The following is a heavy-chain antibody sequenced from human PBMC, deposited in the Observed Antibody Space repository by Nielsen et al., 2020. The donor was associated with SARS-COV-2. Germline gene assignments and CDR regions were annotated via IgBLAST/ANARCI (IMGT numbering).Heavy chain of an antibody. Sequence: GGSLRLSCAASGFTFHDYAMHWVRQDPGKGLEWVSLINWGAGSTYYADSVKGRFTISRDNRQNSLYLQMNSLRAEDTALYYCAKGYSSSWSTFDYWGRGTLVTVSS. V-gene: IGHV3-43D*03. D-gene: IGHD6-13*01. CDR1: GFTFHDYA. J-gene: IGHJ4*02. CDR2: INWGAGST. CDR3: AKGYSSSWSTFDY.